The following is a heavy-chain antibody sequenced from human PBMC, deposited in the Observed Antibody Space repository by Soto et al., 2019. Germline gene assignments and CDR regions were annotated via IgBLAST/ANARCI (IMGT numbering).Heavy chain of an antibody. V-gene: IGHV5-10-1*01. D-gene: IGHD3-22*01. CDR2: IDPSDSYT. CDR3: ARQYYYDSSGYHDDAFDI. J-gene: IGHJ3*02. CDR1: GYTFPSYW. Sequence: PGESQKISCKGSGYTFPSYWIIWVRQMPGKGLEWMGRIDPSDSYTNYSPSFQGHVTISADKSISTAYLQWSSLKASDTAMYYCARQYYYDSSGYHDDAFDIWGQGTMVTVSS.